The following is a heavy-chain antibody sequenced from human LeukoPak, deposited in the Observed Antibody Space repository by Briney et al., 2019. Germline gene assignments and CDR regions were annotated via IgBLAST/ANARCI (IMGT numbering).Heavy chain of an antibody. V-gene: IGHV4-59*01. CDR1: GGSISSYY. CDR2: IYYSGRT. D-gene: IGHD6-13*01. Sequence: SETLSLTCTVSGGSISSYYWSWIRQPPGKGLEWIGYIYYSGRTNYNPSLKSRVTISVDTSKNQFSLKLSSVTAADTAVYYCARDQTAAAGGEFDYWGQGTLVTVSS. CDR3: ARDQTAAAGGEFDY. J-gene: IGHJ4*02.